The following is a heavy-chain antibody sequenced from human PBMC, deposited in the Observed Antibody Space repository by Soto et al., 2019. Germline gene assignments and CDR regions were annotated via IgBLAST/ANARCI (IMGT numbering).Heavy chain of an antibody. CDR1: GGTFSSYA. D-gene: IGHD3-3*01. Sequence: QVQLVQSGAEVKKPGSSVKVSCKASGGTFSSYAISWVRQAPGQGLEWMGGIIHIFGTANYAQKFQGRVTITADESTSTAYMELSSLRSEDTAVYYCARRVVDYYYYGMDVWGQGTTVTVPS. V-gene: IGHV1-69*12. CDR3: ARRVVDYYYYGMDV. J-gene: IGHJ6*02. CDR2: IIHIFGTA.